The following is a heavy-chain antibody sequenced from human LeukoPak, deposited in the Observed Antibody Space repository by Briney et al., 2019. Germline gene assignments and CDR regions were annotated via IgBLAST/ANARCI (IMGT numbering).Heavy chain of an antibody. V-gene: IGHV3-30-3*01. J-gene: IGHJ4*02. CDR3: ARDRSSYEYYFDY. CDR2: ISYDGTNK. Sequence: GGSLRLSGAALGTPFSNYAMHWVRQAPGKGLEWVAVISYDGTNKYYADSVKGRFTISRDNSKNTLYLQMSSLRAEDTAVYYCARDRSSYEYYFDYWGQGTLVTVSS. D-gene: IGHD5-12*01. CDR1: GTPFSNYA.